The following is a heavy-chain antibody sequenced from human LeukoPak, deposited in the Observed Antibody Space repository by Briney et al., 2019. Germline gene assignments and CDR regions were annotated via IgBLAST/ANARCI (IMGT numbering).Heavy chain of an antibody. V-gene: IGHV3-64D*06. CDR3: VPKGNEGY. CDR2: ISPNGDNT. CDR1: GFRFSAYA. J-gene: IGHJ4*02. D-gene: IGHD1-1*01. Sequence: GGSLRLSCSASGFRFSAYAMHWVRQAPGKGLECVSAISPNGDNTYYADSVRGRFSISRDNTKNTLYLQMNSLRPEDTAVYYCVPKGNEGYWGQGTLVTVSS.